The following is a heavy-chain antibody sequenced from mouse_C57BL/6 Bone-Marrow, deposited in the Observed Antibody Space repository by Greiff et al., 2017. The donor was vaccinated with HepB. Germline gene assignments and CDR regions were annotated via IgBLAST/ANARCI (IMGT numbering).Heavy chain of an antibody. Sequence: QVQLQQSGAELVRPGASVELSCKASGYTFTDYYINWVKQRPGQGLEWIARIYPGSGNTYYNEKFKGKATLTAEKSSSTAYMQLSSLTSEDSAVYFCARNYGSLSYFDYWGQGTTLTVSS. CDR3: ARNYGSLSYFDY. V-gene: IGHV1-76*01. CDR1: GYTFTDYY. CDR2: IYPGSGNT. D-gene: IGHD1-1*01. J-gene: IGHJ2*01.